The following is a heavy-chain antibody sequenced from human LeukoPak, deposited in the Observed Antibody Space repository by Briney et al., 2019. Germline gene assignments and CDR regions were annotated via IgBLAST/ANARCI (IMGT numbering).Heavy chain of an antibody. CDR2: IIPTFGTA. CDR3: AFFWELPEYYFDY. D-gene: IGHD1-26*01. J-gene: IGHJ4*02. Sequence: ASVKVSCKASGYTFTGYAISWVRQAPGQGLEWMGGIIPTFGTANYAQKFQGRVTITTDESTSTAYMELSSLRSEDTAVYYCAFFWELPEYYFDYWGQGTLVTVSS. V-gene: IGHV1-69*05. CDR1: GYTFTGYA.